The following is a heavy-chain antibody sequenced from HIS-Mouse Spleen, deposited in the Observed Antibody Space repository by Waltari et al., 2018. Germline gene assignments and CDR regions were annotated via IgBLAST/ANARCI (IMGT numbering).Heavy chain of an antibody. V-gene: IGHV4-39*07. CDR1: GGSISSSSYY. D-gene: IGHD6-13*01. CDR2: IDYSGST. CDR3: AREIPYSSSWYDWYFDL. J-gene: IGHJ2*01. Sequence: QLQLQESGPGLVKPSETLSLTCTVSGGSISSSSYYWGWIRQPPGKGLAWIGSIDYSGSTYDNPSLKSRVTISVETSKNQFSLKLSSVTAADTAVYYCAREIPYSSSWYDWYFDLWGRGTLVTVSS.